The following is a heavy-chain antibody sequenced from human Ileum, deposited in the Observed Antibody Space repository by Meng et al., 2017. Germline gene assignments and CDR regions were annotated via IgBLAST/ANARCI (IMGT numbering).Heavy chain of an antibody. D-gene: IGHD3-10*01. CDR1: GDSINRGDHY. Sequence: QVQLQESGPGLVKPSQSRSLTGAVSGDSINRGDHYWTWIRQPPGKGPEWMGYIYSSGRTYYTPSLKGRLTISADTSQSTFSLKLNSVTATDTAVYFCAKATYLGSGYYFDYWGQGALVTVSS. CDR2: IYSSGRT. V-gene: IGHV4-30-4*01. CDR3: AKATYLGSGYYFDY. J-gene: IGHJ4*02.